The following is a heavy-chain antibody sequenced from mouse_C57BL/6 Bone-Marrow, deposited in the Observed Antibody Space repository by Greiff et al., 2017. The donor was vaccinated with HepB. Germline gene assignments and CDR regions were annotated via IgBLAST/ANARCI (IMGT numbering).Heavy chain of an antibody. CDR2: IWSGGST. V-gene: IGHV2-2*01. CDR1: GFSLTSYG. D-gene: IGHD2-4*01. J-gene: IGHJ4*01. Sequence: VQRVESGPGLVQPSQSLSITCTVSGFSLTSYGVHWVRQSPGKGLEWLGVIWSGGSTDYNAAFISRLSISKDNSKSQVFFKMNSLQADDTAIYYCARNGDYAGWAMDYWGQGTSVTVSS. CDR3: ARNGDYAGWAMDY.